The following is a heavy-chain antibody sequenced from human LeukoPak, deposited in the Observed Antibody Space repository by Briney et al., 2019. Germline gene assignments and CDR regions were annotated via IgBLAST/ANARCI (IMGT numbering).Heavy chain of an antibody. CDR2: ISPNSSGT. D-gene: IGHD2-2*01. Sequence: ASVKVSCKASGYTFSDYYLNWVRLAPGQGLEWMGRISPNSSGTDYAQKFQGKVTMTRDASISTVYMDLNRLRSDDTAIYYCARQLETTSWFDYWGQGTLVIVSS. V-gene: IGHV1-2*06. CDR3: ARQLETTSWFDY. CDR1: GYTFSDYY. J-gene: IGHJ4*02.